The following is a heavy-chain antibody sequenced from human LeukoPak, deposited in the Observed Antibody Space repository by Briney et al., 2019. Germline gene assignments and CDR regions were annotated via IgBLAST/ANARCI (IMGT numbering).Heavy chain of an antibody. CDR2: INAGGGIT. Sequence: GGSLRLSCAASGFTFSDYYMSWIRQAPGKGLDWISAINAGGGITYYADSVKGRFTISRDNSKNTLYLQMDSLRVEDSAVYYCARDVTARPRWFDPWGQGTLVSVSS. V-gene: IGHV3-23*01. CDR1: GFTFSDYY. CDR3: ARDVTARPRWFDP. J-gene: IGHJ5*02. D-gene: IGHD6-6*01.